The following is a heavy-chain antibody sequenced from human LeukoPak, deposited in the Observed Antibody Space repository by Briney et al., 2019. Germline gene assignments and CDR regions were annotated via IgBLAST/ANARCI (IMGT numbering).Heavy chain of an antibody. CDR1: GFTFSSYA. CDR3: STLTSRGLSDS. CDR2: IKSKADGETI. J-gene: IGHJ4*02. V-gene: IGHV3-15*07. D-gene: IGHD1-20*01. Sequence: GGSLRLSCSVSGFTFSSYAMHWVRQAPGKGLEWVGRIKSKADGETIDYAAPVKGRFTFSRDDSKNMLYLQMNSLKSEDTAVYYCSTLTSRGLSDSWGQGTLVTVSS.